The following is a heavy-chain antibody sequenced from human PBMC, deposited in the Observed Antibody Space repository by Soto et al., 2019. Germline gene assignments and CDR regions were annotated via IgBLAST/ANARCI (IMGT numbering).Heavy chain of an antibody. CDR2: ISGSGGST. J-gene: IGHJ4*02. CDR1: GFTFSSYA. V-gene: IGHV3-23*01. D-gene: IGHD3-22*01. CDR3: AKVDYYDSSGYIAD. Sequence: PGGSLRLSCAASGFTFSSYAMSWVRQAPGKGLEWVSAISGSGGSTYYADSVKGRFTISRDNSKNTLYLQMNSLRAEDTAVYYCAKVDYYDSSGYIADWGQGTLVPVSS.